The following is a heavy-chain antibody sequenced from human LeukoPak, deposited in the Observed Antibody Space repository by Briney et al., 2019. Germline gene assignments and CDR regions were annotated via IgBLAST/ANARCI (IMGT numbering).Heavy chain of an antibody. CDR3: ARANTYDSNYYYGMDV. V-gene: IGHV3-33*01. J-gene: IGHJ6*02. CDR1: GFTFSSYG. CDR2: IWYDGSNK. Sequence: GGSLRLSCAASGFTFSSYGMHWVRQAPGKGLEWVAVIWYDGSNKYFADSVKGRFAISRDNSKNTLYLQMNSLRAEDTAVYYCARANTYDSNYYYGMDVWGQGTTVTVSS. D-gene: IGHD5-12*01.